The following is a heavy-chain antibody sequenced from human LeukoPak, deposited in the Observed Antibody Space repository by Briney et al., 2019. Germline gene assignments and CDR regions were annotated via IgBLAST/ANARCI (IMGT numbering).Heavy chain of an antibody. CDR3: ARGRLKQWLVRYADYYYGMDV. D-gene: IGHD6-19*01. CDR2: INHSRST. CDR1: GGSFSGYY. Sequence: KPSETLSLTCAVYGGSFSGYYWSWIRQPPGKGLEWIGEINHSRSTNYNPSLKSRVTISVDTSKNQFSLKLSSVTAADTAVYYCARGRLKQWLVRYADYYYGMDVWGQGTTVTVSS. J-gene: IGHJ6*02. V-gene: IGHV4-34*01.